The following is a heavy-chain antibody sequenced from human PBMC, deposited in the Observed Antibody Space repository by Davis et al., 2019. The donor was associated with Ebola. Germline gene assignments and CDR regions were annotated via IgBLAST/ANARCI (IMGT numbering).Heavy chain of an antibody. CDR3: AKDENVNIVATIRGGYYYGMDV. J-gene: IGHJ6*02. Sequence: SLKISCAAPGFTFSSYAMHCVRQAPGKGLECVSGISWTSGSIGYADSVKGRFTISRDNAKNSLYLQMNSLRVEDTALYYCAKDENVNIVATIRGGYYYGMDVWGQGTTVTVSS. D-gene: IGHD5-12*01. CDR1: GFTFSSYA. CDR2: ISWTSGSI. V-gene: IGHV3-9*01.